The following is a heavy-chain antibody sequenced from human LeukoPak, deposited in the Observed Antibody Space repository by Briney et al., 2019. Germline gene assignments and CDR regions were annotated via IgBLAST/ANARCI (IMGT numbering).Heavy chain of an antibody. CDR3: ARVGNSGSYFSYFQH. V-gene: IGHV1-18*01. CDR2: ISAYNGNT. Sequence: ASVKVSCKASGGTFSSYAISWVRQAPGQGLEWMGWISAYNGNTNYAQKLQGRVTMTTDTSTSTAYMELRSLRSDDTAVYYCARVGNSGSYFSYFQHWGQGTLVTVSS. CDR1: GGTFSSYA. D-gene: IGHD1-26*01. J-gene: IGHJ1*01.